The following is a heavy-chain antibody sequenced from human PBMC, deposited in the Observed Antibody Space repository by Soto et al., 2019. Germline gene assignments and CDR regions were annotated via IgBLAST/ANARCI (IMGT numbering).Heavy chain of an antibody. J-gene: IGHJ4*02. CDR1: GITFSTYR. D-gene: IGHD3-3*01. Sequence: EVQLVESGGGLVQPGGSLRLSCVVSGITFSTYRMHWVRQAPGKGLVWVSHIKSDGTVTHYTDSVRGRFIISRDNAKNTLFLQMNSLRAEDTAVYYCARENYDFCSCYYLDYWGQGTLVTVSS. V-gene: IGHV3-74*01. CDR3: ARENYDFCSCYYLDY. CDR2: IKSDGTVT.